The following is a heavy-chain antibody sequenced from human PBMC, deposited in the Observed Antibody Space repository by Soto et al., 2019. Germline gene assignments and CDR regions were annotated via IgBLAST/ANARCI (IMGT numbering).Heavy chain of an antibody. CDR1: GFTFSSYA. CDR3: VKDDRILGRRYFDL. V-gene: IGHV3-23*01. D-gene: IGHD2-15*01. J-gene: IGHJ2*01. CDR2: ISCSDGGT. Sequence: EEQLLESGGGLIQPGGSLRLACAASGFTFSSYAMTWVRQAPGKGLDWVSSISCSDGGTYYADSVKGRLTISSDNSKNTLFLQMNSLRVEDTAVYYCVKDDRILGRRYFDLWGRGPLVTVSS.